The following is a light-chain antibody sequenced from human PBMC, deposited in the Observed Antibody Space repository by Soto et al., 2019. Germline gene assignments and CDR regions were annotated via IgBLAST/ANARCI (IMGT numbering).Light chain of an antibody. CDR3: QQRSNWVT. V-gene: IGKV3-11*01. J-gene: IGKJ4*01. CDR1: QSVSSY. CDR2: DAS. Sequence: EIVLTQSPVTLSLSPGERATLSCRASQSVSSYLAWHQQKPGQAPRLLIYDASNRATGIPARFSGSGSGTDFTLTISSLEPEDFAVYYCQQRSNWVTFGGGTKVDIK.